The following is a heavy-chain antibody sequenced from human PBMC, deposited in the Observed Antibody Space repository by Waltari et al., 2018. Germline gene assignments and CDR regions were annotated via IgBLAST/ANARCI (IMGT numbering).Heavy chain of an antibody. CDR1: GDYISNINW. Sequence: QVQLQESGPGQVKPSGTLSLTCTVSGDYISNINWWSWVRQPPGKGLEWIGEIYESGSTKYNPSRNSRVTISVDKSKNQFSLKMTSVTAADTAVYYCAMYSSGWSSNYHYYGMDVWGQGTTVTVSS. CDR2: IYESGST. J-gene: IGHJ6*02. CDR3: AMYSSGWSSNYHYYGMDV. D-gene: IGHD6-19*01. V-gene: IGHV4-4*02.